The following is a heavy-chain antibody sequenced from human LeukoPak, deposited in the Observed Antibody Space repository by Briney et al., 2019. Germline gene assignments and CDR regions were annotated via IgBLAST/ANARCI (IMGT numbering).Heavy chain of an antibody. V-gene: IGHV1-69*13. Sequence: ASVKVSCKASGGTFSSYAISWVRQAPGQGLEWMGGIIPIFGTANYAQKFQGRVTITADESTSTAYMELSSLRSEDTAVYYCVRSWILGSGFEVGFGEWSKYGMDVWGQGTTVTVSS. CDR1: GGTFSSYA. D-gene: IGHD3-10*01. J-gene: IGHJ6*02. CDR3: VRSWILGSGFEVGFGEWSKYGMDV. CDR2: IIPIFGTA.